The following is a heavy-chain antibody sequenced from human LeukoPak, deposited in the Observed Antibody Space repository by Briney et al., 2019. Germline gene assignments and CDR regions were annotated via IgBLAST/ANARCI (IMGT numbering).Heavy chain of an antibody. CDR1: GFTFDDLD. D-gene: IGHD1-26*01. J-gene: IGHJ4*02. Sequence: GGSLRLSCVGSGFTFDDLDMSWVRQAPGKGLEWVSNINWNGGSTGYADSVKGRFTISRDNAKNSLYLQMNSLRAEDTAFYYCARVNMVGATAWGGLDYWGQGTLVTVSS. V-gene: IGHV3-20*04. CDR3: ARVNMVGATAWGGLDY. CDR2: INWNGGST.